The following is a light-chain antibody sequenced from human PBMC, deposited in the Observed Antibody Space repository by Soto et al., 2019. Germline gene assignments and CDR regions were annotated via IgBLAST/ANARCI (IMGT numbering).Light chain of an antibody. CDR3: QQYDYRPPWT. CDR2: GAS. CDR1: QSIGSH. J-gene: IGKJ1*01. V-gene: IGKV3-15*01. Sequence: EMAVTQSPATLSLSPGEGATLSCRASQSIGSHLAWYQQKPGQAPRLLIYGASTRATGVPARFSGSGSGTDFTVTISSLQSEDFAVYYCQQYDYRPPWTFGQGTKVEIK.